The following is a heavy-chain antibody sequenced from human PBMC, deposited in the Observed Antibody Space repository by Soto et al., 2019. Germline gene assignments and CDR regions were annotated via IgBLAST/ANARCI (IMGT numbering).Heavy chain of an antibody. CDR2: ISSNGGST. CDR1: GFTFSSYA. V-gene: IGHV3-64*01. Sequence: EVQLVESGGGLVQPGGSLRLSCAASGFTFSSYAMHWVRQAPGKGLEYVSAISSNGGSTYYANSVKGRFTISRDNSKNTLYLQMGSLRAEDMAVYYCARDGRNDLWNSMDVWGKGTTVTVSS. CDR3: ARDGRNDLWNSMDV. J-gene: IGHJ6*03. D-gene: IGHD3-3*01.